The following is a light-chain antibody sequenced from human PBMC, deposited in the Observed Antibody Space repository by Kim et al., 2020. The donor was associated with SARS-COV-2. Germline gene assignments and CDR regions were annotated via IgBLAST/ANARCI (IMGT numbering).Light chain of an antibody. V-gene: IGKV3-20*01. J-gene: IGKJ1*01. Sequence: PGQRVTLSCRARQSVSSSYLAWYQQKPGQAPRLLIYGASSRTTGIPDRFSGSGSGTDFTLTISRLEPEDFAVYYCQQYGSSRTFGQGTKVDIK. CDR2: GAS. CDR1: QSVSSSY. CDR3: QQYGSSRT.